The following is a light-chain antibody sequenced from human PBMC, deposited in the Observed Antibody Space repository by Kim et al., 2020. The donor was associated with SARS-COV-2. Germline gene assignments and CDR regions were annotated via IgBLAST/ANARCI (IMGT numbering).Light chain of an antibody. J-gene: IGLJ2*01. CDR1: KLGDEY. CDR2: RDT. CDR3: QAWDRSAVV. Sequence: VSPGQTADITCSGDKLGDEYVSWYQQKPGQSPILVIYRDTKRPSGIPERFSGSNSGNTATLTISGTQAMDEADYYCQAWDRSAVVFGGGTQLTVL. V-gene: IGLV3-1*01.